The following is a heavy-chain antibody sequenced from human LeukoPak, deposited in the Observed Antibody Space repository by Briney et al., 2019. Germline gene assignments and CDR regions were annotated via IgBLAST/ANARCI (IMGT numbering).Heavy chain of an antibody. J-gene: IGHJ5*02. D-gene: IGHD3-3*01. CDR2: INPNSGGT. V-gene: IGHV1-2*06. CDR1: GYTFTGYY. CDR3: ARRDYDFWSGSEGNWFDP. Sequence: ASVKVSCRASGYTFTGYYMHWVRQAPGQGLEWMGRINPNSGGTNYAQKFQGRVTMTRDTSISTAYMELSRLRSDDTAVYYCARRDYDFWSGSEGNWFDPWGQGTLVTVSS.